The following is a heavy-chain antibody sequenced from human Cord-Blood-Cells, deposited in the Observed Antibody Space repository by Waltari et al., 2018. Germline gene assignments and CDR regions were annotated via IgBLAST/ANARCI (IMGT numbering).Heavy chain of an antibody. CDR2: IIPILGIA. D-gene: IGHD2-2*01. J-gene: IGHJ1*01. CDR3: ASTGGGYCSSTSCYGYFQH. V-gene: IGHV1-69*09. Sequence: QVQLVQSGAEVKKPGSSVKVSCKASGGTFSSYAIIWVRQAPGQGLEWMGRIIPILGIANYAQKCQGRVTITADKSTSTAYMELSSLRSEDTAVYYCASTGGGYCSSTSCYGYFQHWGQGTLVTVSS. CDR1: GGTFSSYA.